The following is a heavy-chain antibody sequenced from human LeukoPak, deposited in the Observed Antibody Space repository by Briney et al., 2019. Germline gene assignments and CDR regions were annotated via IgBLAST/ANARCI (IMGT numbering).Heavy chain of an antibody. CDR3: AKDLVVGATGRFDAFDI. CDR2: LSGTSWAT. Sequence: GGSLSLSCVGSGFSFSAYGMNWVRQAPGGGLEWLAFLSGTSWATHYADSVKGRFTISRDNAKNSLYLHMNSLTADDTAVYYCAKDLVVGATGRFDAFDIWGQGTMVTVSS. V-gene: IGHV3-48*01. D-gene: IGHD1-26*01. CDR1: GFSFSAYG. J-gene: IGHJ3*02.